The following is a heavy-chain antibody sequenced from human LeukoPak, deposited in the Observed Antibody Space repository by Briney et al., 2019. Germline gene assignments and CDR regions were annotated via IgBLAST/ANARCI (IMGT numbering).Heavy chain of an antibody. D-gene: IGHD3-22*01. J-gene: IGHJ4*02. CDR2: IYPGDFDT. Sequence: GESLKISCKGSGYSFTSYWIGWVRQIPGRGLEWMGIIYPGDFDTRYSPSFQGPVTISADKSISTAYLQWSSLKASDTAMYYCASLSYYYDSSGYYYQSRRYYFDYWGQGTLVTVSS. CDR3: ASLSYYYDSSGYYYQSRRYYFDY. CDR1: GYSFTSYW. V-gene: IGHV5-51*01.